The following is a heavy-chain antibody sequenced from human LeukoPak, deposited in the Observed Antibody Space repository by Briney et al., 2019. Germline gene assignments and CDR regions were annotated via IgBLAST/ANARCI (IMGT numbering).Heavy chain of an antibody. Sequence: GGSLRLSCAASGFTFSIYGMSWVRQAPGKGLEWISNIKTTSSSIYYADSVKGRFTISRDNAKNSLYLQMNSLRDEDTAVYYCARGGERIFGVVMMSCAFDIWGQGTAVTVSS. CDR3: ARGGERIFGVVMMSCAFDI. CDR2: IKTTSSSI. CDR1: GFTFSIYG. D-gene: IGHD3-3*01. J-gene: IGHJ3*02. V-gene: IGHV3-48*02.